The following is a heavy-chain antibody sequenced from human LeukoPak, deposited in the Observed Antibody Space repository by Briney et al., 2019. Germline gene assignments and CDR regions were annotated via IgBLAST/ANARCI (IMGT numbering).Heavy chain of an antibody. J-gene: IGHJ6*02. CDR1: GGSISSYY. Sequence: SKTLSLTCTVSGGSISSYYWSWIRQPPGKGPEWIGYIYYSGSTNYNPSLKSRVTISVDTSKTQFSLKLSSVTAADTAVYYCACNKRYYYYGMDVWGQGTTVTVSS. CDR3: ACNKRYYYYGMDV. V-gene: IGHV4-59*08. D-gene: IGHD1/OR15-1a*01. CDR2: IYYSGST.